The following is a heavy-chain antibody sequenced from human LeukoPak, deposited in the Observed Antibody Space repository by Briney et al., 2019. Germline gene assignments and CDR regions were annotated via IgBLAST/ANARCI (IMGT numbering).Heavy chain of an antibody. CDR2: ISGSGGST. J-gene: IGHJ3*02. CDR3: AKAMVRGVVDAFDI. D-gene: IGHD3-10*01. V-gene: IGHV3-23*01. Sequence: GGSLRLSCAASGFTFSRYAMSWVRQAPRKGLEGVSAISGSGGSTYYADSVKGRFTISRDNSKNTLYLQMTSLRAEDTAVYYCAKAMVRGVVDAFDIWGQGTMVTVSS. CDR1: GFTFSRYA.